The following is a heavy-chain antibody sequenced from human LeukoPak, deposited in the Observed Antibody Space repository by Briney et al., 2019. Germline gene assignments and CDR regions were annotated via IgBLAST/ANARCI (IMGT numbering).Heavy chain of an antibody. D-gene: IGHD1-26*01. CDR3: ARRVVGAMPFDY. V-gene: IGHV3-48*02. CDR1: GFTFSDFN. Sequence: GGSLRLSCAASGFTFSDFNMNWVRQAPGKGLEWISYITTTSDAVYYADSVKGRFTISRDNAKNSLYPQMNSLGDEDTAVYYCARRVVGAMPFDYWGQGTLVTVSS. CDR2: ITTTSDAV. J-gene: IGHJ4*02.